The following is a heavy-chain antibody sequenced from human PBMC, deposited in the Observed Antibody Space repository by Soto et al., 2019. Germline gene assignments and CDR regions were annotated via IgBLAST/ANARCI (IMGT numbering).Heavy chain of an antibody. CDR3: ARGMDCSSTSCYLSTGTRNFDY. D-gene: IGHD2-2*01. V-gene: IGHV4-34*01. CDR2: INHSGST. Sequence: SETLSLTCAVYGGSFSGYYWSWIRQPPGKGLEWIGEINHSGSTNYKPSLKSRGTISVDTSKNQFSLKLSSVTAADTAVYYCARGMDCSSTSCYLSTGTRNFDYWGQGTLVTVSS. CDR1: GGSFSGYY. J-gene: IGHJ4*02.